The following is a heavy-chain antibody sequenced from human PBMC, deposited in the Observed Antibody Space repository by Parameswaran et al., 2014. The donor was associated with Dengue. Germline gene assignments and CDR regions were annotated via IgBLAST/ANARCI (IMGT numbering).Heavy chain of an antibody. CDR3: ARDQGSSSWYNYYYYGMDV. J-gene: IGHJ6*02. D-gene: IGHD6-13*01. CDR2: ISAYNGNT. V-gene: IGHV1-18*01. Sequence: VRQMPGKGLEWMGWISAYNGNTNYAQRLQGRVTMTTDTSTSTAYMELRSLRSDDTAVYYCARDQGSSSWYNYYYYGMDVWGQGTTVTVSS.